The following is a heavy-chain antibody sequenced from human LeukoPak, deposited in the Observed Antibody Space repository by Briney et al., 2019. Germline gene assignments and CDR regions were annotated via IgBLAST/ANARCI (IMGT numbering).Heavy chain of an antibody. D-gene: IGHD6-19*01. CDR2: IYSSGST. CDR3: ARIHSSGWYYYFDY. CDR1: GGSISSYY. V-gene: IGHV4-59*08. J-gene: IGHJ4*02. Sequence: PSETLSLTCTVSGGSISSYYWSWIRQPPGKGLEWIGYIYSSGSTNYNPSLKSRVTISVDTSKNQFSLKLSSVTAADTAVYYCARIHSSGWYYYFDYWGQGTLVTVSS.